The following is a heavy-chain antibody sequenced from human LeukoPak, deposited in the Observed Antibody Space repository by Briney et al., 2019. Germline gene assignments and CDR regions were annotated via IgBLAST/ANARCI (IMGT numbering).Heavy chain of an antibody. CDR3: AKSVGYYYGSGSYSKPNWFDP. CDR2: ISGSGGST. CDR1: GFTFSSYA. V-gene: IGHV3-23*01. Sequence: GGSLRPSCAASGFTFSSYAMSWVRQAPGKGLEWVSAISGSGGSTYYADSVKGRFTISRDNSKNTLYLQMNSLRAEDTAVYYCAKSVGYYYGSGSYSKPNWFDPWGQGTLVTVSS. D-gene: IGHD3-10*01. J-gene: IGHJ5*02.